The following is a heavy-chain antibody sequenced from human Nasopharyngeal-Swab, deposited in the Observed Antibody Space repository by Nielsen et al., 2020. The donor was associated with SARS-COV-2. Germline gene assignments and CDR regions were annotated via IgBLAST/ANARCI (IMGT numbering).Heavy chain of an antibody. CDR2: VSYDGRYD. Sequence: VRQAPGKGLEWVAVVSYDGRYDYYADSVKGRFTISRDNSNNTLYLRQTSLRLEDTAVYYCARDSFYYDPSVYSIGADRGFGSSALDSWGQGTLVTVSS. CDR3: ARDSFYYDPSVYSIGADRGFGSSALDS. V-gene: IGHV3-30*04. D-gene: IGHD3-16*01. J-gene: IGHJ4*02.